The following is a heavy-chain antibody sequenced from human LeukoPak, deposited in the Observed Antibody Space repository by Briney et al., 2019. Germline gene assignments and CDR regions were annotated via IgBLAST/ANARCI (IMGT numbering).Heavy chain of an antibody. J-gene: IGHJ4*02. Sequence: SETLSLTCTVSGGSISSGSYYWSWIRQPAGKGLEWIGRIYTSGSTNYNPSLKSRVTISVDTSKNQFSLKLSSVTAADTAVYYCAREGRYCSGGSCPIDYWDQGTLVTVSS. D-gene: IGHD2-15*01. CDR1: GGSISSGSYY. V-gene: IGHV4-61*02. CDR2: IYTSGST. CDR3: AREGRYCSGGSCPIDY.